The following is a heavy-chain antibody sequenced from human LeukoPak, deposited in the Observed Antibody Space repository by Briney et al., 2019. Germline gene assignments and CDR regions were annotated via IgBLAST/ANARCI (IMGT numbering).Heavy chain of an antibody. Sequence: LETLSLTCTVSGGSISSYYWSWIRQPPGKGLEWIGYIYYSGSTNYNPSLKSRVTISVDTSKNQFSLKLSSVTAADTAVYYCARAGPSMVAPPGYWGQGTLVTVSS. CDR1: GGSISSYY. D-gene: IGHD4/OR15-4a*01. J-gene: IGHJ4*02. CDR3: ARAGPSMVAPPGY. CDR2: IYYSGST. V-gene: IGHV4-59*12.